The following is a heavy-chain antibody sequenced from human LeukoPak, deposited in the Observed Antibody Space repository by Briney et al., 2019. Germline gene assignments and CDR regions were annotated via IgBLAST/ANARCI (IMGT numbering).Heavy chain of an antibody. D-gene: IGHD2-2*03. CDR3: AKFGYCSSTSCPGDY. CDR2: ISSDGSNK. V-gene: IGHV3-30*18. CDR1: GFTFSRYG. J-gene: IGHJ4*02. Sequence: QPGRSLRLSCAASGFTFSRYGMHWVRQAPGKGLEWVAVISSDGSNKYYADSVKGRFTISRGNSKNTLYLQMNSLKAEDTAVYYCAKFGYCSSTSCPGDYWGQGTLVTVSS.